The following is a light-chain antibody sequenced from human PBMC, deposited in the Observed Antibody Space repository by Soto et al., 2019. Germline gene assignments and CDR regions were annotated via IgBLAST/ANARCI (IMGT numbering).Light chain of an antibody. CDR1: QSISRQ. CDR3: LHYQSYWT. Sequence: DIQMTQSPSTLSASVGDRVSITCRASQSISRQLAWYQQKPGKAPNLLTYQASNQETGLPSRFTGSGSGTEFPLTISSLQPDDLATYYCLHYQSYWTFGQGPKVQVK. V-gene: IGKV1-5*03. J-gene: IGKJ1*01. CDR2: QAS.